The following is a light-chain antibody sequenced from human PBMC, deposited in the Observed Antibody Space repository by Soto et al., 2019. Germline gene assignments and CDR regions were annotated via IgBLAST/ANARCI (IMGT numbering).Light chain of an antibody. CDR3: QTGGTGTWV. CDR2: LNSDGSH. CDR1: SGHSSYA. V-gene: IGLV4-69*01. J-gene: IGLJ3*02. Sequence: QPVLTQSPSASASLGASVKLTCTLSSGHSSYAIAWHQQQPEKGPRYLMKLNSDGSHSKGDGIPDRFSGSSSGAERYLTIPRRQSEDEADYYCQTGGTGTWVFGGGTKVTVL.